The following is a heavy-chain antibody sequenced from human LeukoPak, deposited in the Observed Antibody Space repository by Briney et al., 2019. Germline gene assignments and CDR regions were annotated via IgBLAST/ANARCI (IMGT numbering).Heavy chain of an antibody. CDR1: GGSFSGYY. Sequence: SETLTLTCAVYGGSFSGYYWSWIRQPPGKGLEWIGEINHSGSTNYNPSLKSRVTISVDTSKNQFSLKLSSVTAADTAVYYCARETSGLWGQGTLVTASS. CDR2: INHSGST. J-gene: IGHJ4*02. D-gene: IGHD3-10*01. CDR3: ARETSGL. V-gene: IGHV4-34*01.